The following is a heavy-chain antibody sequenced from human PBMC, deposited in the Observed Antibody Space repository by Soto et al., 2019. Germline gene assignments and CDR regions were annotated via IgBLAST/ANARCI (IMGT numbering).Heavy chain of an antibody. J-gene: IGHJ6*02. CDR3: AKDGDV. CDR2: ISGSGGST. Sequence: GGSLRLSCAASGFTFSRYVMTWVRQAPGKGLEWVAGISGSGGSTYYAASVKGGSTISRDNSKNTLYLQMNSLRAEDAALYYCAKDGDVWGQGTTVTVSS. CDR1: GFTFSRYV. V-gene: IGHV3-23*01.